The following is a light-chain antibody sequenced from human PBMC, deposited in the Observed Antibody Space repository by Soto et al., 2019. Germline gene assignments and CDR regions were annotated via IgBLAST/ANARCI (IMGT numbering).Light chain of an antibody. CDR3: QESLTTPLT. V-gene: IGKV1-39*01. CDR2: AAS. Sequence: DIQMTQSPSSLSASVGDRVTITCRASQSISIYLNWYQQKPGKAPKLLIYAASSLQSGVPSRFSGSGSGTDFTLTINSLQPEDLATYYCQESLTTPLTFGGGTKVEIK. J-gene: IGKJ4*01. CDR1: QSISIY.